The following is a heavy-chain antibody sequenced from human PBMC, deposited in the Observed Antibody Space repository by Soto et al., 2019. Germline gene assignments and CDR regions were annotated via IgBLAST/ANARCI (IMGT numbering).Heavy chain of an antibody. CDR2: ISYDRSTK. D-gene: IGHD3-9*01. J-gene: IGHJ4*02. CDR1: GFTFSSTS. CDR3: ARPSQRYYDILAPLDY. V-gene: IGHV3-30-3*01. Sequence: QVQLVESGGGVVQPGRSLRLSCAVSGFTFSSTSMHWVRQAPGKGLEWVALISYDRSTKYYADSVKGRFTISRDNSKNTLSLQMNGLRQEDTAVYYCARPSQRYYDILAPLDYWGQGTLVTVSS.